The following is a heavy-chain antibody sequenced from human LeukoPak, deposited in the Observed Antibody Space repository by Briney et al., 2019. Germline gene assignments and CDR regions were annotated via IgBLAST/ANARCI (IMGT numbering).Heavy chain of an antibody. V-gene: IGHV3-20*04. CDR3: ARAADSGFSHYYMDV. J-gene: IGHJ6*03. D-gene: IGHD3-9*01. CDR2: INWSGGST. CDR1: GFTFDDYG. Sequence: GGSLRLSCAASGFTFDDYGMSWVRQAPGKGLEWVSGINWSGGSTGYADSVKGRFTISRDNAKNSLYLQMNSLRAEDTALYYCARAADSGFSHYYMDVWGKGTTVTVSS.